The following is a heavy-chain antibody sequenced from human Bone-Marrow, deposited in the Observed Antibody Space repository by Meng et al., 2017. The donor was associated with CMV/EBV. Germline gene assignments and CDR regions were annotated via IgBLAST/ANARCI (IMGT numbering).Heavy chain of an antibody. CDR3: ARERYYGVRGSMDV. CDR1: GFTFSSYW. Sequence: GESLKISCAASGFTFSSYWMHWVRQAPGKGLVWVSRINSDGSSTSYADSVKGRFTISRDNAKNTLYLQMNSLRAEDTAVYYCARERYYGVRGSMDVWGEGTTVTVSS. V-gene: IGHV3-74*01. CDR2: INSDGSST. D-gene: IGHD4-17*01. J-gene: IGHJ6*04.